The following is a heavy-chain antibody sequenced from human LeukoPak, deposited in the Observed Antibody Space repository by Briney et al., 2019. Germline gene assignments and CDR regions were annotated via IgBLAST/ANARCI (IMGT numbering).Heavy chain of an antibody. D-gene: IGHD3-10*01. CDR1: GFTFDDYA. J-gene: IGHJ4*02. CDR2: IWYDGSNK. Sequence: GGSLRLSCAASGFTFDDYATHWVRQAPGKGLEWVAVIWYDGSNKYYADSVKGRFTISRDNSKNTLYLQMNSLRAEDTAVYYCARDGEFYGSGSYHYWGQGTLVTVSS. CDR3: ARDGEFYGSGSYHY. V-gene: IGHV3-33*08.